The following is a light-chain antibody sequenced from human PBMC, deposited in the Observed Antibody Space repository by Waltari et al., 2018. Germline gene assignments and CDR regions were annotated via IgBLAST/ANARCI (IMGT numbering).Light chain of an antibody. J-gene: IGLJ2*01. V-gene: IGLV2-14*01. Sequence: QSALTQPASVSGSPGQSITISCTGTSSDVGGYNYGSWYQQHPGKAPKLMIYEVSNRPSGVSNRFSGSKAGNTASLTISGLQAEDEAEYYCSSYTSSSALLFGGGTQLTVL. CDR1: SSDVGGYNY. CDR2: EVS. CDR3: SSYTSSSALL.